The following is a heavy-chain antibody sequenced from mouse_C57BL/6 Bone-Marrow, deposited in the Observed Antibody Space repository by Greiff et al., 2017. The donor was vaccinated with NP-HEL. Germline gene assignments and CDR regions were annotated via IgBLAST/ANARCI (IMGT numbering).Heavy chain of an antibody. D-gene: IGHD1-1*01. V-gene: IGHV1-69*01. Sequence: QVQLKQPGAELVMPGASVKLSCKASGYTFTSYWMHWVKQRPGQGLEWIGELDPSDSYTNYITQFTGKSPLTVDTSSSTAYMQLSSLTTENSAVYYCAREDYYGTFDYWGQGTTLTVSS. J-gene: IGHJ2*01. CDR1: GYTFTSYW. CDR3: AREDYYGTFDY. CDR2: LDPSDSYT.